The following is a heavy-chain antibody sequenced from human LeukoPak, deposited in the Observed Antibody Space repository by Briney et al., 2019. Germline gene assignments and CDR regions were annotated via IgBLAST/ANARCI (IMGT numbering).Heavy chain of an antibody. J-gene: IGHJ4*02. CDR3: ARELMGLTMIVVVNPIDY. Sequence: PGGSLRLSCAASGFTFSSYSMNWGRQAPRKGLELVSSISSTSSYIYYADSVKGRFTISRDNAKNLLFLQMNRLRAEDTAVYYCARELMGLTMIVVVNPIDYWGQGTLVTVSS. CDR2: ISSTSSYI. D-gene: IGHD3-22*01. CDR1: GFTFSSYS. V-gene: IGHV3-21*01.